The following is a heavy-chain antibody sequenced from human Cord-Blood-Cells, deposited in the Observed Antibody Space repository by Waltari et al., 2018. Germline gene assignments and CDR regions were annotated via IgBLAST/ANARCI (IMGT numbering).Heavy chain of an antibody. CDR2: ISSSSSHI. V-gene: IGHV3-21*01. J-gene: IGHJ4*02. D-gene: IGHD2-8*01. CDR3: ARENGY. Sequence: VQLVEIGGGLFMPGGSLRLSCAVSVLPFSSYSINWVRQATGKGLEWVSSISSSSSHIYYADSVKGRFTISRDNAKNSLYLQMNSLRAEDTAVYYCARENGYWGQGTLVTVSS. CDR1: VLPFSSYS.